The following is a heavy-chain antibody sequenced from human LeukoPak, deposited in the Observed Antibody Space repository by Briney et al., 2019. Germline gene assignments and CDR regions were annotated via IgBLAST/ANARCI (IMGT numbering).Heavy chain of an antibody. J-gene: IGHJ4*02. D-gene: IGHD3-16*01. CDR3: AREGGDSFDY. Sequence: GGSLRLSCAASGFTFSSHWMHWVRQAPGKGLEWVANIKQDGSEKYYVDSVKGRFTISRDNAKNSLYLQMNSLRAEDTAVYYCAREGGDSFDYWGQGTLVTVSS. CDR2: IKQDGSEK. V-gene: IGHV3-7*01. CDR1: GFTFSSHW.